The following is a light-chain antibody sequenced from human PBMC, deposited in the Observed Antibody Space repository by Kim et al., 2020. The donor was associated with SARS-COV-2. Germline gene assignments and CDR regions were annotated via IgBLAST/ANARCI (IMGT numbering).Light chain of an antibody. CDR1: QRISTS. V-gene: IGKV1-5*03. CDR3: QQYNSYSRA. J-gene: IGKJ1*01. Sequence: DIQMTQSPSTLSASVGDRVTITCRASQRISTSLAWYQQKPGKVPKLLIYKASSLKSGVPSRFSGSGSGTEVTLTISSLQPDDFATYYCQQYNSYSRAFGQGTKVDIK. CDR2: KAS.